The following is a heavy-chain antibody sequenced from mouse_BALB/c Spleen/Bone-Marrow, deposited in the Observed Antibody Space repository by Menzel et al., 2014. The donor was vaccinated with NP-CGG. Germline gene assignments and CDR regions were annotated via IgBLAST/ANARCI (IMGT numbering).Heavy chain of an antibody. CDR3: ARCLTGTSAMDY. Sequence: QVRLQQSGAELVRPGTSVKVSCKASGYAFNNYLIEWVKQRPGQGLEWIGVINPGSGGTKYNEKFKGKATLTADKSSSTAYMQLSSLTSDDSAVYFCARCLTGTSAMDYWGQGTSVTVSS. J-gene: IGHJ4*01. D-gene: IGHD4-1*01. CDR2: INPGSGGT. V-gene: IGHV1-54*01. CDR1: GYAFNNYL.